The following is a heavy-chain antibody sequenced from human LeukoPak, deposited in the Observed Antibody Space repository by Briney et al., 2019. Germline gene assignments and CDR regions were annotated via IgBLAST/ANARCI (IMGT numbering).Heavy chain of an antibody. Sequence: SETLSLTCTVSGGSISSYYWSWIRQPPGKGLEWIGYIYHSGSTYYNPSLKSRVTISVDTSKNQFSLKLSSVTAADTAVYYCARVGDDILTGPYYYYGMDVWGQGTTVTVSS. CDR1: GGSISSYY. J-gene: IGHJ6*02. CDR3: ARVGDDILTGPYYYYGMDV. D-gene: IGHD3-9*01. CDR2: IYHSGST. V-gene: IGHV4-59*01.